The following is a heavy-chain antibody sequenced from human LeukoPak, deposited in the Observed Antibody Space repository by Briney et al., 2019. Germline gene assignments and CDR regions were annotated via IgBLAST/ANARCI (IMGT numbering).Heavy chain of an antibody. Sequence: GGSLRLSCAASGFTFSSHGINWVRQAPGKGLEWVSGISPSGDITYYADSVQGRFTISRDNSTNMMYVQMNSRRAEDTAVYYCAKDGAWGRYQHWGQGTLVTVSS. D-gene: IGHD3-16*01. V-gene: IGHV3-23*01. J-gene: IGHJ1*01. CDR1: GFTFSSHG. CDR2: ISPSGDIT. CDR3: AKDGAWGRYQH.